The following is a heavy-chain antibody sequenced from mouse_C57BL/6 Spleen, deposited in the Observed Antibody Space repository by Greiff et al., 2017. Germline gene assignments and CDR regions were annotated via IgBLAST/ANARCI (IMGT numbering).Heavy chain of an antibody. V-gene: IGHV1-82*01. J-gene: IGHJ3*01. CDR2: IYPGDGDT. Sequence: VQLQQSGPELVKPGASVKISCKASGYAFSSSWMNWVKQRPGKGLEWIGRIYPGDGDTNYNGKFKGKATLTADKSSSTAYMQRSSLTSEDSAVXYCARKHWCAYWGQGTLVTVSA. CDR3: ARKHWCAY. CDR1: GYAFSSSW.